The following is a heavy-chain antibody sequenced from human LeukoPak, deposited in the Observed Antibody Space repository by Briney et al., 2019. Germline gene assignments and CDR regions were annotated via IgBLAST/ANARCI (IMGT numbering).Heavy chain of an antibody. V-gene: IGHV3-7*03. CDR1: GFTFSSYW. CDR3: AKVNPPYCSGGSCYSDHYYYGMDV. Sequence: GGSLRLSCAASGFTFSSYWMSWVRQAPGKGLEWVANIKQDGSEKYYVDSVKGRFTISRDNAKNSLYLQMNSLRAEDTAVYYCAKVNPPYCSGGSCYSDHYYYGMDVWGQGTTVTVSS. J-gene: IGHJ6*02. CDR2: IKQDGSEK. D-gene: IGHD2-15*01.